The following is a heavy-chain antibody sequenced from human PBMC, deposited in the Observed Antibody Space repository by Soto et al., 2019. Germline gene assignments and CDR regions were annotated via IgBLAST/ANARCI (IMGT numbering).Heavy chain of an antibody. CDR2: IIPILGIA. D-gene: IGHD2-8*01. V-gene: IGHV1-69*02. CDR1: GGTFSSYT. J-gene: IGHJ5*02. CDR3: ARGDCTNGVCYSVHNWFDP. Sequence: QVQLVQSGAEVKKPGSSVKVSCKASGGTFSSYTISWVRQAPGQGLEWMGRIIPILGIANYAQKFQGRVTITADKSTSTAYMELSSLRSEDTAVCYCARGDCTNGVCYSVHNWFDPWGQGTLVTVSS.